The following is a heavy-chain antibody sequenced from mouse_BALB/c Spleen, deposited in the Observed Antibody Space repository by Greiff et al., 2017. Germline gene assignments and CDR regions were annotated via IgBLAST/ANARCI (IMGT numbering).Heavy chain of an antibody. CDR3: ARLVYAMDY. CDR2: ISYSGST. V-gene: IGHV3-2*02. Sequence: VQLKQSGPGLVKPSQSLSLTCTVTGYSITSDYAWNWIRQFPGNKLEWMGYISYSGSTSYNPSLKSRISITRDTSKNQFFLQLNSVTTEDTATYYCARLVYAMDYWGQGTSVTVSS. CDR1: GYSITSDYA. J-gene: IGHJ4*01.